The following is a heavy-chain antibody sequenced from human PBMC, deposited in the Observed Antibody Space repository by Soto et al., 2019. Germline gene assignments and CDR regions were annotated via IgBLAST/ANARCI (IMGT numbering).Heavy chain of an antibody. CDR3: ARGGRGSSPSPARFDP. CDR1: GYTFTSYY. V-gene: IGHV1-46*01. J-gene: IGHJ5*02. Sequence: QVQLVQSGAEVKKPGASVKVSCKASGYTFTSYYMHWVRQAPGQGLEWMGIINPSGGSTSYAQKFQGRVTMTRDTSTSTVYMELSSLRSEDTDVYYCARGGRGSSPSPARFDPWGQGTLVTVSS. D-gene: IGHD6-6*01. CDR2: INPSGGST.